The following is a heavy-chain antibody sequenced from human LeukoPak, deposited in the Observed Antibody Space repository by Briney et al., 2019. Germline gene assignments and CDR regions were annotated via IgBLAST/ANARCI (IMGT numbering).Heavy chain of an antibody. V-gene: IGHV1-2*02. J-gene: IGHJ4*02. CDR3: ARDPWEKVEYSYGPADY. Sequence: ASVKVSCKASGYTFTGYYMHWVRQAPGQGLEWMGWINPNSGGTNYAQKLQGRVTMTTDTSTSTAYMELRSLRSDDTAVYYCARDPWEKVEYSYGPADYWGQGTLVTVSS. CDR2: INPNSGGT. CDR1: GYTFTGYY. D-gene: IGHD5-18*01.